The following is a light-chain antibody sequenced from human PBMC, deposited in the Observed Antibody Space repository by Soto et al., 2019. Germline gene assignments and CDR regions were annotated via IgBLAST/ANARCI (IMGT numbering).Light chain of an antibody. CDR3: QLYGISPQ. CDR1: QTSGSNF. Sequence: EIVFTHSPFTLSLSPVERATLSCRTSQTSGSNFLAWYQHKPGQAPRLLIYASSNRATGIPDRFSGSASGPDFTLTINRLEPEDFAVYYCQLYGISPQFGQGTRLEIK. CDR2: ASS. J-gene: IGKJ5*01. V-gene: IGKV3-20*01.